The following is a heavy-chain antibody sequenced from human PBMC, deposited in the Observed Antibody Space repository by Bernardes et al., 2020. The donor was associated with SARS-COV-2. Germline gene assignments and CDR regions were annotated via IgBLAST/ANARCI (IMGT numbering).Heavy chain of an antibody. D-gene: IGHD6-19*01. CDR2: ISYDGSNK. CDR1: GFTFSSYG. Sequence: GGSLRLSCAASGFTFSSYGMHWVRQAPGKGLEWVAVISYDGSNKYYADSVKGRFTISRDNSKNTLYLQMNSLRTEDTAVYYCVRRIWYSSGSITFDPWGQGTLVTVSS. V-gene: IGHV3-30*03. CDR3: VRRIWYSSGSITFDP. J-gene: IGHJ5*02.